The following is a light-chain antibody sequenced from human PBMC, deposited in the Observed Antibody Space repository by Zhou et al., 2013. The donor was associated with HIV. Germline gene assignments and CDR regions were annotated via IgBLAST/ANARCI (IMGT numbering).Light chain of an antibody. Sequence: DIQMTQSPSSLSASVGDRVTITCRASQIISTYLNWYQQKAGKAPKLLIYGASSLASGVPSRFSGSGSGTDFTLTISSLQPEDSATYFCQESHSSPMYTFGQGTKLEI. CDR3: QESHSSPMYT. CDR1: QIISTY. J-gene: IGKJ2*01. V-gene: IGKV1-39*01. CDR2: GAS.